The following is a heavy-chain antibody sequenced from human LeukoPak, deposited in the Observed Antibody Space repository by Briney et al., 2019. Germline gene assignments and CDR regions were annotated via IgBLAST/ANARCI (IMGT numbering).Heavy chain of an antibody. D-gene: IGHD2-2*01. CDR3: AKAQDSSTSCFDY. CDR2: ISGSGGST. V-gene: IGHV3-23*01. Sequence: GGPLRLSCAASGFTFSSYAMSWVRQAPGKGLEWVSAISGSGGSTYYADSVKGRFTISRDNSKNTLYLQMNSLRAEDTAVYYCAKAQDSSTSCFDYWGQGTLVTVSS. J-gene: IGHJ4*02. CDR1: GFTFSSYA.